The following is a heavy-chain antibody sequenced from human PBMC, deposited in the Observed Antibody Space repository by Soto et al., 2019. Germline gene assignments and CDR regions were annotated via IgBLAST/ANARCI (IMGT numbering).Heavy chain of an antibody. Sequence: ASVKVSFTASGGTFSSYASSWVRQAPGQGLEWMGGIIPIFGTANYAQKFQGRVTITADESTSTAYMELSSLRSEDTAVYYCAILDWNGELFDYWGQGTLVNVSA. V-gene: IGHV1-69*01. J-gene: IGHJ4*02. CDR1: GGTFSSYA. CDR3: AILDWNGELFDY. CDR2: IIPIFGTA. D-gene: IGHD1-1*01.